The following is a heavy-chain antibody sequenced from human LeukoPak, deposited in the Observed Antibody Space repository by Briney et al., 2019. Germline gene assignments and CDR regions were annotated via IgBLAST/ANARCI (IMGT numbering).Heavy chain of an antibody. CDR2: ITSGGTI. CDR3: ARNYYDSNAYYYFDY. D-gene: IGHD3-22*01. J-gene: IGHJ4*02. CDR1: GFTFSSYG. V-gene: IGHV3-48*02. Sequence: GGSLRLSCAASGFTFSSYGMSWVRQAPGKGLEWLSHITSGGTIYYADSVKGRFTISRDNAKSSLYLQMSSLRDEDTAVYYCARNYYDSNAYYYFDYWGQGTLVTVSS.